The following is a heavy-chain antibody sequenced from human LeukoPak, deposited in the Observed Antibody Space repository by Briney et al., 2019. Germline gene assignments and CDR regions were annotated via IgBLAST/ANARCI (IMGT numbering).Heavy chain of an antibody. CDR2: ISGSGGST. J-gene: IGHJ4*02. V-gene: IGHV3-23*01. CDR1: GFTFSGYA. Sequence: GGSLRLSCAASGFTFSGYAMSWVRQAPGKGLEWVSAISGSGGSTYYADSVKGRFTISRDNSKNTLYLQMNSLRAKDTAVYYCAKDSVAGNFDYWGQGTLVTVSS. CDR3: AKDSVAGNFDY. D-gene: IGHD6-19*01.